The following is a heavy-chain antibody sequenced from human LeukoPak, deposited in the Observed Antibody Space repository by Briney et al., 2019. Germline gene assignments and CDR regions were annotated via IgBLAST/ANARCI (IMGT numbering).Heavy chain of an antibody. D-gene: IGHD2-2*01. CDR1: GGSISSGDYY. Sequence: PSETLSLTCTVSGGSISSGDYYWSWIRQPPGKGLEWIGYIYYSGSTYYNPSLKSRVTISVDTSKNQFSLKLSSVTAADTAVYYCARQIVVVPAAMDNKDAFDIWGQGTMVTVSS. V-gene: IGHV4-30-4*08. CDR3: ARQIVVVPAAMDNKDAFDI. J-gene: IGHJ3*02. CDR2: IYYSGST.